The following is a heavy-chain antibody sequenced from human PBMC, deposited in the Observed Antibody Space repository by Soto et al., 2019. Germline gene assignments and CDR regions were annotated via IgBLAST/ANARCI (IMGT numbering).Heavy chain of an antibody. CDR1: GDSISSRF. CDR2: IYYSGST. D-gene: IGHD6-13*01. CDR3: ASQPTYSTTWYGYFDN. Sequence: SETLSLTCTVSGDSISSRFWSWIRQPPGKGLEWIGYIYYSGSTNYNPSLKSRVTISVDTSKNQFSLKVNSVTAADTAVYYCASQPTYSTTWYGYFDNWGRGTLVTVSS. J-gene: IGHJ4*02. V-gene: IGHV4-59*11.